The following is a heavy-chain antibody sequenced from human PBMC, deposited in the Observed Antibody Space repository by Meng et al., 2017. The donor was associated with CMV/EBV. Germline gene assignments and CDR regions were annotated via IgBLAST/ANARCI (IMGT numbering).Heavy chain of an antibody. CDR1: GFTFSSYS. J-gene: IGHJ6*02. D-gene: IGHD2-2*02. CDR3: AREDIVVVPAAIRDYYYYYGMDV. V-gene: IGHV3-21*04. Sequence: GESLKISCAASGFTFSSYSMNWVRQAPGKGLEWVSSISSSSSYIYYADSVKGRFTISRDNAKNSLYLQMNSLRAEDTAVYYCAREDIVVVPAAIRDYYYYYGMDVWGQGTTVTVSS. CDR2: ISSSSSYI.